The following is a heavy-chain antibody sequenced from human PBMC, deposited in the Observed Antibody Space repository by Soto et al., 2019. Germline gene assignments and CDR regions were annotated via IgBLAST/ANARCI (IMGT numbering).Heavy chain of an antibody. V-gene: IGHV4-31*03. D-gene: IGHD4-17*01. Sequence: PSETLSLTCTVSGGSILNGGHYWTWIRQHPGKGLEWIGRIFFSGNTHYNPALKSRLTFSLDTAKNQFSLKLTSVTAADTAIYYCARDNYGGMLDFSGPGTLVTVSS. CDR3: ARDNYGGMLDF. CDR1: GGSILNGGHY. J-gene: IGHJ4*02. CDR2: IFFSGNT.